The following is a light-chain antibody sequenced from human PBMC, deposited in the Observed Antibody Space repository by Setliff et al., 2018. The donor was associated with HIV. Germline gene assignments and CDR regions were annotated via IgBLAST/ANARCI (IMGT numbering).Light chain of an antibody. CDR3: TSYTSSHTYV. CDR1: SSDVGAYNY. V-gene: IGLV2-14*01. Sequence: QSALAQPASVSGSPGQSVTISCTGTSSDVGAYNYVSWYQQYPGKAPKLMIYDVSERPSGVSDRFSGSKSGNTASLTLSGLQAEDEADYYCTSYTSSHTYVFGTGTKVTVL. J-gene: IGLJ1*01. CDR2: DVS.